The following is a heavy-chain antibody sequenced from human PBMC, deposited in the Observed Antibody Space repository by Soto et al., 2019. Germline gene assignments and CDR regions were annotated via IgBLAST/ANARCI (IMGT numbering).Heavy chain of an antibody. Sequence: QVQLQESGPGLVKPSETLSLTCTVAGGSISSYYWSWIRQPPGKGLEWIGDIYYSGSTNYNPSLKSRVTISVDTSKNQFSLKLSSVTAADTAVYYCATGQDSSGWYSGHYFDYWGQGTLVNVSS. J-gene: IGHJ4*02. CDR2: IYYSGST. D-gene: IGHD6-19*01. CDR1: GGSISSYY. V-gene: IGHV4-59*01. CDR3: ATGQDSSGWYSGHYFDY.